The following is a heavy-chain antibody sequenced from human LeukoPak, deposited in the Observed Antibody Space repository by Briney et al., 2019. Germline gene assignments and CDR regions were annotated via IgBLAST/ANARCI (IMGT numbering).Heavy chain of an antibody. CDR1: GFTFSSCA. CDR3: AKDQGFGGSSSSYYYGMDV. D-gene: IGHD1-26*01. CDR2: ISGSGGST. Sequence: GGSLRLSCAASGFTFSSCAMSWVRQAPGKGLEWVSAISGSGGSTYYADSVKGRFTISRDNSKNTLYLQMNSLRAEDTAVYYCAKDQGFGGSSSSYYYGMDVWGQGTTVTVSS. J-gene: IGHJ6*02. V-gene: IGHV3-23*01.